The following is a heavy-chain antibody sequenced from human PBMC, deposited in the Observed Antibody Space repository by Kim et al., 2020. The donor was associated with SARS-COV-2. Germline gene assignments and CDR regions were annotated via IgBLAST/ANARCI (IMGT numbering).Heavy chain of an antibody. D-gene: IGHD2-21*01. Sequence: ASVKVSCKASGYTFTNYRVHWVRQAPGQRFEWMGRITHGGDTKYSQKFQDRVTITSDTSASTTSLEVSSLGSEDTAIYYCAKGAETSIPGAFDYWGQGVLVTVSS. CDR3: AKGAETSIPGAFDY. CDR1: GYTFTNYR. V-gene: IGHV1-3*01. CDR2: ITHGGDT. J-gene: IGHJ4*02.